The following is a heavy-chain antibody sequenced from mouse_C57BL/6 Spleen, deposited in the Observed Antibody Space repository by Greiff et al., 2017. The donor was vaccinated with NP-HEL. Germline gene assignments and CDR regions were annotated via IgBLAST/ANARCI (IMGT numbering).Heavy chain of an antibody. J-gene: IGHJ4*01. Sequence: QVQLKQSGAELVKPGASVKISCKASGYAFSSYWMNWVKQRPGKGLEWIGQIYPGDGDTNYNGKFKGKATLTADKSSSTAYMQLSSLTSEDSAVYFCVGSNYVSAMDYWGQGTSVTVSS. CDR3: VGSNYVSAMDY. V-gene: IGHV1-80*01. D-gene: IGHD2-5*01. CDR1: GYAFSSYW. CDR2: IYPGDGDT.